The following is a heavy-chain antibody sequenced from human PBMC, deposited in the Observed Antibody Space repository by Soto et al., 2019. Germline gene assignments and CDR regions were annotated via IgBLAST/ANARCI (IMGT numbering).Heavy chain of an antibody. CDR3: AREALGYCTNGVCPGYFDY. CDR2: IYSGGST. CDR1: GFTFRWFG. D-gene: IGHD2-8*01. V-gene: IGHV3-53*01. J-gene: IGHJ4*02. Sequence: GGSLRLSCAGSGFTFRWFGMNWVRQAPGKGLEWVSVIYSGGSTYYADSVKGRFTISRDNSKNTLYLQMNSLRAEDTAVYYCAREALGYCTNGVCPGYFDYWGQGTLVTVSS.